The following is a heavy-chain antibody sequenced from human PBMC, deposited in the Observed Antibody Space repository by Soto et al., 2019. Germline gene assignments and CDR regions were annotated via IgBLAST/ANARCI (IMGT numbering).Heavy chain of an antibody. J-gene: IGHJ4*02. CDR3: ARDKMEQWRGGGYLDY. Sequence: EVQLLESGGGLVQPGGSLRLSCSASGFSFSNHAMSWVRQAPGKGLEWVSAIIDDGGRAYYADSVKGRFTISRDNYRNTLSLQMNSLRAEDTGVYYCARDKMEQWRGGGYLDYWGQGTQVTV. D-gene: IGHD6-19*01. V-gene: IGHV3-23*01. CDR1: GFSFSNHA. CDR2: IIDDGGRA.